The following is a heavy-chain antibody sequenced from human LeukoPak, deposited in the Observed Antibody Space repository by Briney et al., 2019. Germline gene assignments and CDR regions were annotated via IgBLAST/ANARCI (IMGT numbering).Heavy chain of an antibody. Sequence: GRSLRLSCAASGFTFSSYAMSWVRQAPGKGLEWVSGISGSGSGTYYPDSVKGRFTISRDNSKNTLYLQMNSLRAEDTAVYYCAKGGIAAAGTSFYFDYWGQGTLVTVSS. CDR1: GFTFSSYA. CDR3: AKGGIAAAGTSFYFDY. V-gene: IGHV3-23*01. CDR2: ISGSGSGT. J-gene: IGHJ4*02. D-gene: IGHD6-13*01.